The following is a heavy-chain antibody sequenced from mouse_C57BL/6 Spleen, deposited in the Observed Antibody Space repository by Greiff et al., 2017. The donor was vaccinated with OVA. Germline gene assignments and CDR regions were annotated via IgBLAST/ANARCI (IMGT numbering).Heavy chain of an antibody. V-gene: IGHV1-53*01. CDR2: INPSNGGT. Sequence: VQLQQPGTDLVKPGASVKLSCKASGYTFTSYWMHWVKQRPGQGLEWIGNINPSNGGTNYNEKFKSKATLTVDKSSSTAYMQLSSLTSEDSAVYYCARERLIYYGYDGYFDYWGQGTTLTVSS. D-gene: IGHD2-2*01. CDR1: GYTFTSYW. CDR3: ARERLIYYGYDGYFDY. J-gene: IGHJ2*01.